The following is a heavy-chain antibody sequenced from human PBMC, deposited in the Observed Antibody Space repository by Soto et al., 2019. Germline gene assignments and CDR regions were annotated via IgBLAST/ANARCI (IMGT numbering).Heavy chain of an antibody. Sequence: LSLTCAVYGGSFSGYYWSWIRQPPGKGLEWIGEINHSGSTNYNPSLKRRVTISVDTSKNQFSLKLISVTAADTAVYYCASTVDIVATIGVFDYWGQGTLVTVSS. J-gene: IGHJ4*02. V-gene: IGHV4-34*01. CDR1: GGSFSGYY. CDR3: ASTVDIVATIGVFDY. D-gene: IGHD5-12*01. CDR2: INHSGST.